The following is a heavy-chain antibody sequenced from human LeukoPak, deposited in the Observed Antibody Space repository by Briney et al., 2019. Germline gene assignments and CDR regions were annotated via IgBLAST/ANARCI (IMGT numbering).Heavy chain of an antibody. CDR1: GFTFSSYS. CDR2: ISSSSSTI. Sequence: GGSLRLSCAASGFTFSSYSMNWVRQAPGKGLEWVSYISSSSSTIYYADSVKGRFTISRDNAKNSLYLQMNSLRAEDTAVYYCARARGIDYWGQGTLVTVSS. J-gene: IGHJ4*02. D-gene: IGHD1-1*01. CDR3: ARARGIDY. V-gene: IGHV3-48*01.